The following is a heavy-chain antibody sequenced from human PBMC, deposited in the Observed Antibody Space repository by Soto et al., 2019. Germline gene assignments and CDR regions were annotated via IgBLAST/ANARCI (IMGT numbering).Heavy chain of an antibody. CDR3: ARGVYLSLVRTGWFDP. J-gene: IGHJ5*02. CDR2: GYYSGST. CDR1: GTSMSGHF. Sequence: QVQLQESGPGLVKASETLSLTCTVSGTSMSGHFWSWMRQPPGKGLEWIGYGYYSGSTLYNPSLKSRVTISLGTSKNHFSLRLNSVTSADTAVYYCARGVYLSLVRTGWFDPWGQGTLVTVSS. D-gene: IGHD3-10*01. V-gene: IGHV4-59*11.